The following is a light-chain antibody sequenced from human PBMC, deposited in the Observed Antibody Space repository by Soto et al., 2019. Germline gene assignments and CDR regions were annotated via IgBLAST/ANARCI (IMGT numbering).Light chain of an antibody. Sequence: QSVLTQPPSVSDAPGPRVTISCTGSSSHIGAGYDVHWYQQLPGTAPKLLIYGNNNRPSGVPDRFSGSKSATSASLAINGLPAEDEADYYCQSYDSSQSGWVFGGGTKMTVL. J-gene: IGLJ3*02. CDR3: QSYDSSQSGWV. CDR2: GNN. CDR1: SSHIGAGYD. V-gene: IGLV1-40*01.